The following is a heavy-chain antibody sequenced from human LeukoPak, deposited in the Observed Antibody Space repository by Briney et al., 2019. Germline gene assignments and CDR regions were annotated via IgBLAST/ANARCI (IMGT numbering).Heavy chain of an antibody. V-gene: IGHV3-7*03. CDR2: INHNGNVN. CDR1: GFTFSSYW. J-gene: IGHJ6*02. Sequence: GGSLRLSCEASGFTFSSYWMNWAPQAPGKGLEWVASINHNGNVNYYVDSVKGRFTISRDNAKNSLYLQMSNLRAEDTAVYFCARGGGLDVWGQGATVTVSS. D-gene: IGHD3-16*01. CDR3: ARGGGLDV.